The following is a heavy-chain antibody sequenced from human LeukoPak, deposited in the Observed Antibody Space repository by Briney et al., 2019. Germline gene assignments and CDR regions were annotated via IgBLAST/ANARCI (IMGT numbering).Heavy chain of an antibody. V-gene: IGHV4-59*01. D-gene: IGHD3-10*01. Sequence: SETLSLTCTVSGGSISSYYWSWIRQPPGKGLEWIGYIDYSGSTNYNPSLKSRGTISVDTSKNQFSLKLSSVTAADTAVYYCARTFYESGSYYQTFDYWGQGTLVTVSS. J-gene: IGHJ4*02. CDR2: IDYSGST. CDR3: ARTFYESGSYYQTFDY. CDR1: GGSISSYY.